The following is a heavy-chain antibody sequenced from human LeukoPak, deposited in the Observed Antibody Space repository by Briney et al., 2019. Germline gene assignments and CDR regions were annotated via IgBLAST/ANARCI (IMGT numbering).Heavy chain of an antibody. D-gene: IGHD6-13*01. Sequence: ASVKVSCKASGYTFTGYCLHWVRQAPGQGLEWMGWMNPNSGDTNYAQKFQGRVTMTRDTSISTAYMDLSRLKSDDTAVYYCARVGISAADFWGQGTLVTVSS. CDR1: GYTFTGYC. CDR3: ARVGISAADF. J-gene: IGHJ4*02. V-gene: IGHV1-2*02. CDR2: MNPNSGDT.